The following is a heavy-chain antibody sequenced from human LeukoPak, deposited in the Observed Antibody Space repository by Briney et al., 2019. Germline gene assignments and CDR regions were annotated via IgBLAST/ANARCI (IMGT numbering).Heavy chain of an antibody. CDR2: IYTSGST. CDR3: ARDLSLYHYDSSAPEYYFDY. CDR1: GGSISSYY. D-gene: IGHD3-22*01. J-gene: IGHJ4*02. V-gene: IGHV4-4*07. Sequence: PSETLSLTCTVSGGSISSYYWSWIRQPAGKGLEWIGRIYTSGSTNYNPSLKSRVTMSVDTSKNQFSLKLSSVTAADTAVYYCARDLSLYHYDSSAPEYYFDYWGQGTLVTVSS.